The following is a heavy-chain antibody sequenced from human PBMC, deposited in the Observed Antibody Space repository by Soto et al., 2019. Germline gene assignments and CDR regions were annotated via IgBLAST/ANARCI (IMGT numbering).Heavy chain of an antibody. V-gene: IGHV1-18*01. CDR3: ARSYFDSSGHSDAFDI. CDR2: ISTYNGNT. D-gene: IGHD3-22*01. J-gene: IGHJ3*02. Sequence: XSVKVSCNASGYPFTSYGVIWVRQAPGQGLEWMGWISTYNGNTNYAQKLQGRVTMTTDTSTSTAYMELRSLRSDDTAVYYCARSYFDSSGHSDAFDIWGQGTMVTVSS. CDR1: GYPFTSYG.